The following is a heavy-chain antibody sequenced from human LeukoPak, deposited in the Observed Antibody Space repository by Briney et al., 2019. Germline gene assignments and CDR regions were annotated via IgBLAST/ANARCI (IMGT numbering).Heavy chain of an antibody. J-gene: IGHJ6*02. CDR3: ARDHGVQLRLGVDGMDV. CDR2: IRSDGTT. D-gene: IGHD1-1*01. CDR1: GFTVSSNY. Sequence: GGSLRLSCAASGFTVSSNYMSWDRQAPGKGLEWVSVIRSDGTTDYADSVKGRFDVSRDNFKNTLYLQMDSLRAEDTAVYYCARDHGVQLRLGVDGMDVWGQGTTVTVSS. V-gene: IGHV3-66*01.